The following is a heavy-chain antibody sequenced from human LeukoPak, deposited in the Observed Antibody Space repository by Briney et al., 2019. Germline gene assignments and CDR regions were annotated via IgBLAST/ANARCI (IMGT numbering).Heavy chain of an antibody. CDR3: ARVPRIGYSYGTFDY. J-gene: IGHJ4*02. Sequence: ASVKVSCKASGYTFTGYDMHWVRQAPGQGLEWMGWINPNSGGTNYAQKFQGRVTMTRDTSISTAYMELSRLRSDDTAVYYCARVPRIGYSYGTFDYWGQGTLVTVSS. CDR1: GYTFTGYD. D-gene: IGHD5-18*01. CDR2: INPNSGGT. V-gene: IGHV1-2*02.